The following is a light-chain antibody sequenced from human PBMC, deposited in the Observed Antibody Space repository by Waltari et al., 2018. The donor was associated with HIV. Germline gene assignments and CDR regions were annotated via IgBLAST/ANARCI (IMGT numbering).Light chain of an antibody. CDR2: DGD. CDR1: SRDISTYNF. V-gene: IGLV2-14*03. J-gene: IGLJ2*01. CDR3: SSYTTTNTVV. Sequence: QSALTQPASVSGSPGQSITISCSGTSRDISTYNFLSWSQKPPDKAPQLLIYDGDTRPSGVPRRFSGSKSGDTASLTISAIQADDEADYFCSSYTTTNTVVFGGGTKVSVL.